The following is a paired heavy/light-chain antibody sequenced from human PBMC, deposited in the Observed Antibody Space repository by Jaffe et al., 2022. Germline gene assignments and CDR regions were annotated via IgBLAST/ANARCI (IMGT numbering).Light chain of an antibody. CDR1: SGINVGTYW. Sequence: QAVLTQPASLSASPGASASLTCTLRSGINVGTYWIYWYQQKPGSPPHYLLGYKSDSDKHQGSGVPSRFSGSKDASANAGILLISGLQSEDEADYYCLIWHSNAWVFGGGTKLTVL. J-gene: IGLJ3*02. CDR2: YKSDSDK. V-gene: IGLV5-45*01. CDR3: LIWHSNAWV.
Heavy chain of an antibody. CDR3: AREYKVGCFDP. J-gene: IGHJ5*02. Sequence: EVQLVESGGGLVQPGGSLRLSCAASGFTFSSYEMMWVRQAPGKGLEWISHIRISGSTMFYADSVKGRFTISRDNAKNSLYLQMDSLRDEDTAVYYCAREYKVGCFDPWGQGTLVTVSS. CDR2: IRISGSTM. CDR1: GFTFSSYE. D-gene: IGHD1-20*01. V-gene: IGHV3-48*03.